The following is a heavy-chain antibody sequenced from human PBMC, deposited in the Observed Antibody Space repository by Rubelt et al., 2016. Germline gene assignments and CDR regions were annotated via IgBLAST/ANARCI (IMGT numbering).Heavy chain of an antibody. J-gene: IGHJ4*02. CDR3: ARDVGGSSILDYFDY. CDR1: GYTFTSYG. D-gene: IGHD2-15*01. V-gene: IGHV1-18*01. CDR2: ISAYNGNT. Sequence: QVQLVQSGAEVKKPGASVKVSCKASGYTFTSYGISWVRQAPGQGLEWMGWISAYNGNTIDAQKLQGGATMTTGTAPSTAYKALRSLGADVTGVCDCARDVGGSSILDYFDYWGQGTLVTVSS.